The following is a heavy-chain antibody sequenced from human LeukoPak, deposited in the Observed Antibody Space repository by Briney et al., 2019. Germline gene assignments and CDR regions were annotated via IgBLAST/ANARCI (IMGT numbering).Heavy chain of an antibody. D-gene: IGHD3-10*01. V-gene: IGHV3-7*01. CDR3: ARGGSHSFDY. CDR2: IKVDGSDK. Sequence: GGSLRLSCAASGFSFRDFWMTWVRKTPGKGPEWVANIKVDGSDKNYVDSVMGRFTISRDNAKNSLYPQMNSLRVEDTAVYYCARGGSHSFDYWGQGVLVTVSS. CDR1: GFSFRDFW. J-gene: IGHJ4*02.